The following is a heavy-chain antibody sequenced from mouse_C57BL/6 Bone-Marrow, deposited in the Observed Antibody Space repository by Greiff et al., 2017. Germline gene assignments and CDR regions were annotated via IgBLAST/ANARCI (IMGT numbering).Heavy chain of an antibody. CDR3: ATQSLDY. CDR1: GYTFTDYY. V-gene: IGHV1-26*01. CDR2: INPNNGGT. Sequence: EVQLQQSGPELVKPGASVKISCKASGYTFTDYYMNWVKQSHGKSLEWIGDINPNNGGTSYNQKFKGKATLTVDKSSSTAYMRLRGLTSEDSAVYYCATQSLDYWGQGTSVTVSS. J-gene: IGHJ4*01. D-gene: IGHD3-1*01.